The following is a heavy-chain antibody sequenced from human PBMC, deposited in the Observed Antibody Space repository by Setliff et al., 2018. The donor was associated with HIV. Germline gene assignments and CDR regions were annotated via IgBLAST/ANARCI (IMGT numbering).Heavy chain of an antibody. D-gene: IGHD6-19*01. CDR2: IYYSGST. J-gene: IGHJ4*02. V-gene: IGHV4-61*08. CDR1: GGSISSGDYF. Sequence: PSETLSLTCTVPGGSISSGDYFWNWIRQPPGKGLEWIGYIYYSGSTNYNPSLESRVSISVDTSKNQFSLKLSSVTAADTAVYYCARRSGWSLDYWGQGTLVTVSS. CDR3: ARRSGWSLDY.